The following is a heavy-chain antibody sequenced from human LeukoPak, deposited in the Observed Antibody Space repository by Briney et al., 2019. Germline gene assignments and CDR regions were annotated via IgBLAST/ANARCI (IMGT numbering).Heavy chain of an antibody. J-gene: IGHJ4*02. CDR2: ISGSGGST. Sequence: GGSLRLSCAASGFSFSSHAMSWVRQAPGKGLEWVSAISGSGGSTYYADSVKGRFTISRDNSENTLYLQMNSLRAEDTAVYYCAKRIAAANSFDYWGQGTLVTVSS. D-gene: IGHD6-13*01. V-gene: IGHV3-23*01. CDR1: GFSFSSHA. CDR3: AKRIAAANSFDY.